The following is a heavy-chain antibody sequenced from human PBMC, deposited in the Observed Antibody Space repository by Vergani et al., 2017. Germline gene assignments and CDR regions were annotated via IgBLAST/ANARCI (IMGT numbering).Heavy chain of an antibody. Sequence: QLQLQESGPGLVKPSETLSLTCTVPGGPISSSSYYWGWIRQPPGKGLEWIGSIYYSGSTYYNPSLKSRVTISVDTSKNQFSLKLSSVTAADTAVYYCARGYYDSSGYYPTDYWGQGTLVTVSS. V-gene: IGHV4-39*07. D-gene: IGHD3-22*01. CDR1: GGPISSSSYY. CDR2: IYYSGST. J-gene: IGHJ4*02. CDR3: ARGYYDSSGYYPTDY.